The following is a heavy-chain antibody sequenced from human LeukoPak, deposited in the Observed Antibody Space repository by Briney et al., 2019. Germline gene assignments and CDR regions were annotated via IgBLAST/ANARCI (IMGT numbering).Heavy chain of an antibody. CDR2: INRDGSER. CDR1: GFTFSNYW. CDR3: ARRNAMDV. Sequence: GGSLRLSCAASGFTFSNYWMTWVRQAPGKGLEWVANINRDGSERYHVDSVKGRFTISRDDAKSSLYLQMNSLRAEDTAVYYCARRNAMDVWGQGTTVIVFS. V-gene: IGHV3-7*03. J-gene: IGHJ6*02.